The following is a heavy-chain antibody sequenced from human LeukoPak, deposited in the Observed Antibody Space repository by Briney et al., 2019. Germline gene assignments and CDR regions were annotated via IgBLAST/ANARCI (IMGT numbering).Heavy chain of an antibody. CDR2: ISSSSTYI. V-gene: IGHV3-21*01. CDR1: GFTFSAYT. J-gene: IGHJ4*02. CDR3: ARDDPRWGTSGDY. D-gene: IGHD7-27*01. Sequence: GGSLRLSCVASGFTFSAYTMNWVRQAPGKGLEWVSFISSSSTYIYYADSLKGRFTISRDNAKNSLYLQMNSLRAEDTAVFYCARDDPRWGTSGDYWGQGTLVTVSS.